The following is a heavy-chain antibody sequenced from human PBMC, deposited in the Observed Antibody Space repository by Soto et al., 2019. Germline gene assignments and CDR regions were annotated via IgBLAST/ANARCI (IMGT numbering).Heavy chain of an antibody. Sequence: QVQLQESGPGLVKPSETLSLTCTVSGGSISSYYWSWIRQPPGKGLEWIGYIYYSGSTNYNPSLKSRVTKSSVTSTIQFTLKLTSVTASDAAVYCCAMRYGGNLDYWGQGTLVTVSS. J-gene: IGHJ4*02. CDR2: IYYSGST. D-gene: IGHD1-26*01. V-gene: IGHV4-59*01. CDR3: AMRYGGNLDY. CDR1: GGSISSYY.